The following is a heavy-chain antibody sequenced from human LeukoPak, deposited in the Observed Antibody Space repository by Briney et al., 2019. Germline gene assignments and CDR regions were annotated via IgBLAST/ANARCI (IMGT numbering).Heavy chain of an antibody. CDR2: IDPLDSYT. J-gene: IGHJ4*02. CDR1: GDTFTDTW. Sequence: GESLRISCKGSGDTFTDTWISWVRQMPGKGLEWMGRIDPLDSYTYYNPSFQGHVTLSVDKSISTAYLQWSSLKASDTGMYYCARGSAVAGFDYWGQGTLVTVSS. V-gene: IGHV5-10-1*01. D-gene: IGHD6-19*01. CDR3: ARGSAVAGFDY.